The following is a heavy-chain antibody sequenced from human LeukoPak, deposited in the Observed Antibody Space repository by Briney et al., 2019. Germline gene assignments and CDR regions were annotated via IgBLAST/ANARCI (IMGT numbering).Heavy chain of an antibody. CDR2: INPSGGST. V-gene: IGHV1-46*01. CDR3: ARDPPSYGGNSGTFDY. D-gene: IGHD4-23*01. Sequence: AASVKVSCKASGYTFTSYYMHWVRQAPGQGLEWMGIINPSGGSTSYAQKFQGRVTMTRDTSASTAYMELSSLRSEDTAVYYCARDPPSYGGNSGTFDYWGQGTLVTVSS. CDR1: GYTFTSYY. J-gene: IGHJ4*02.